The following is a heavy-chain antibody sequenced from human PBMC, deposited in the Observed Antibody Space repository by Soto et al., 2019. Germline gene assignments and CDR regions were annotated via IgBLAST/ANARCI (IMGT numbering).Heavy chain of an antibody. J-gene: IGHJ4*02. CDR2: IYYSGST. Sequence: PSETLSLTCTLSGGYVSSGSYYWSWIRQPPGKGPERIGNIYYSGSTNYNPSLKSRVTISVDTSKNQCFLKLGSVTAADTSVYYCARVVVSSGYFSSFDYWGQGSLVTVSS. V-gene: IGHV4-61*01. D-gene: IGHD3-22*01. CDR1: GGYVSSGSYY. CDR3: ARVVVSSGYFSSFDY.